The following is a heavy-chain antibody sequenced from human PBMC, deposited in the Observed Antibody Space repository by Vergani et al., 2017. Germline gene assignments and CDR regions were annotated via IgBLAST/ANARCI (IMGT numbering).Heavy chain of an antibody. CDR2: IKNNSEST. Sequence: EVQLLQSEGAVVQPGGSLRLSCVASGFTFSSYAMSWVRQVHGQGLEWVSSIKNNSESTHYADSVKGRFTISRDNSKNTLYLQMNSLRVEDTAVYYCGRGSDNYNWGQGTLVTVSS. CDR3: GRGSDNYN. D-gene: IGHD5-24*01. V-gene: IGHV3-23*01. J-gene: IGHJ4*02. CDR1: GFTFSSYA.